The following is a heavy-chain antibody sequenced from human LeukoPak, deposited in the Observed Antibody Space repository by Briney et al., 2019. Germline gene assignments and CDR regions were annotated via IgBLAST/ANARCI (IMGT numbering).Heavy chain of an antibody. CDR2: ISYDGSNK. CDR3: ARDRTSISNTGRTYYYYGMDV. J-gene: IGHJ6*02. V-gene: IGHV3-30-3*01. D-gene: IGHD3-9*01. Sequence: GRSLRLSCAASGVTFSSYAMHWVRQAPGKGLEWVAVISYDGSNKYYADSVKGRFTISRDNSKNTLYLQMNSLRAEDTAVYYCARDRTSISNTGRTYYYYGMDVWGQGTTVTVSS. CDR1: GVTFSSYA.